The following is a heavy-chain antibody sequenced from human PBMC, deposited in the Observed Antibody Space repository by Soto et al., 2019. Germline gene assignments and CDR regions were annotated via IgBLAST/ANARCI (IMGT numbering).Heavy chain of an antibody. Sequence: VQLVESGGGVVQHGRSLRLSCGASGLASSDYAMHWVRQAPGQGLEWTATVSFDGNKRFYADSVKGRLTIFRDNSKNTLYLEMHSLRGEDTAVYYCARDLAGRYCGRDCPNGMDVWGPGTTVTVSS. D-gene: IGHD2-21*02. CDR3: ARDLAGRYCGRDCPNGMDV. CDR2: VSFDGNKR. J-gene: IGHJ6*02. CDR1: GLASSDYA. V-gene: IGHV3-30*04.